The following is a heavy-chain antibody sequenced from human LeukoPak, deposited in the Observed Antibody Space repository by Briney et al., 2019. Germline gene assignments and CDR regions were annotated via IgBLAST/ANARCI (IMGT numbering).Heavy chain of an antibody. CDR3: ARAGYCSSTSCDYYYYYYGMDV. CDR1: GGSISRNNYY. Sequence: PSETLSLTCTVSGGSISRNNYYWGWIRQPPGKGLEWIGEINHSGSTNYNPSLKSRVTISVDTSKNQFSLKLSSVTAADTAVYYCARAGYCSSTSCDYYYYYYGMDVWGQGTTVTVSS. D-gene: IGHD2-2*01. CDR2: INHSGST. V-gene: IGHV4-39*07. J-gene: IGHJ6*02.